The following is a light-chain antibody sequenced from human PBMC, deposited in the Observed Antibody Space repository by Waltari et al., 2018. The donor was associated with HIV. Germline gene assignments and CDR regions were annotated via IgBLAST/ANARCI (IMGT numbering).Light chain of an antibody. V-gene: IGLV2-11*01. J-gene: IGLJ2*01. CDR3: CSYAGITRV. Sequence: QSALTQPRSVSGSPGQSVTVSCTGTSSAVGGCAYVPWYQHHPCKAPKLMIYDVNKRPSGVPDRFSGSKSGNTASLTISGLQAEDEADYYCCSYAGITRVFGGGTNLTVL. CDR1: SSAVGGCAY. CDR2: DVN.